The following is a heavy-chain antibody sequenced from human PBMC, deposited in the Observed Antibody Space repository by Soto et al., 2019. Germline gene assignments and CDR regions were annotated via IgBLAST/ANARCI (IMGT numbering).Heavy chain of an antibody. D-gene: IGHD6-13*01. Sequence: GGFLRLSCAASGFTFSSYSMNWVRQAPGKGLEWVSYISSSSSTIYYADSVKGRFTISRDNAKNSLYLQMNSLRDEDTAVYYCARDGMPPIAAAAPWFDYWGQGTLVTVSS. CDR1: GFTFSSYS. J-gene: IGHJ4*02. V-gene: IGHV3-48*02. CDR3: ARDGMPPIAAAAPWFDY. CDR2: ISSSSSTI.